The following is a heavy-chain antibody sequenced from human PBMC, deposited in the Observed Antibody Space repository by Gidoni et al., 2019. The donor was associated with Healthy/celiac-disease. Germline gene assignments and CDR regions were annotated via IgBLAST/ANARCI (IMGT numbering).Heavy chain of an antibody. J-gene: IGHJ4*02. CDR3: AKSYSSSWYLGDY. Sequence: EVQLLESGGGLVKPGGSRRLSCPAPGFTFSSHAMSWVRQAPGKGLEWVSAISVSGVSTYYADSVKGRFTISRDNSKNTLYLQMNSLRAEDTAVYYCAKSYSSSWYLGDYWGQGTLVTVSS. CDR1: GFTFSSHA. D-gene: IGHD6-13*01. CDR2: ISVSGVST. V-gene: IGHV3-23*01.